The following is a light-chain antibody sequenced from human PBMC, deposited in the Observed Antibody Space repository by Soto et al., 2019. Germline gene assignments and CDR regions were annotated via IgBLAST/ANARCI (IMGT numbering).Light chain of an antibody. V-gene: IGKV1-39*01. J-gene: IGKJ1*01. CDR3: QQSYSTPRT. Sequence: DIKLTQSPSSLSSSVGARVALTCRASQSISTGLAWYQQKPGKAPKLLIYAASSLQSGVPSRFSGSGSGTDFTLTISSLQPEDFATYYCQQSYSTPRTFGQGTKVDIK. CDR1: QSISTG. CDR2: AAS.